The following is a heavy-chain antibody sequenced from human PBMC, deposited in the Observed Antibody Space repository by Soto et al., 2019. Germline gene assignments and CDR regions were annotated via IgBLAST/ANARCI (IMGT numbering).Heavy chain of an antibody. CDR3: AKDRGSSGSYPNDAFDI. V-gene: IGHV3-23*01. Sequence: GGSLRLSCAASGFTFSSYAMSWVRQAPGKGLEWVSAISGSGGSTYYADSVKGRFTISRDNSKNTLYLQMNSLRAEDTAVYYCAKDRGSSGSYPNDAFDIWGQGTMVTVSS. CDR1: GFTFSSYA. CDR2: ISGSGGST. J-gene: IGHJ3*02. D-gene: IGHD1-26*01.